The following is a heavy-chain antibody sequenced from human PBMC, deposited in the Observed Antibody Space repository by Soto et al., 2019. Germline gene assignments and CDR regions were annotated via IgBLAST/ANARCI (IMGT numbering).Heavy chain of an antibody. CDR2: ISAYNGNT. CDR1: GYTFTSYG. Sequence: ASVKVSCKASGYTFTSYGISWVRQAPGQGLEWMGWISAYNGNTNYAQKLQGRVTMTTDTSTSTAYMELRSLRSDDTAVYYCASYSGSHPGYYYGMDVWGQGTTVTVSS. V-gene: IGHV1-18*01. CDR3: ASYSGSHPGYYYGMDV. J-gene: IGHJ6*02. D-gene: IGHD1-26*01.